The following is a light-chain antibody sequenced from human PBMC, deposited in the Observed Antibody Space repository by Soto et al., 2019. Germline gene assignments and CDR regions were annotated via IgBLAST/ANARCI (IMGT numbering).Light chain of an antibody. V-gene: IGLV1-40*01. Sequence: QSVLTQPPSVSEAPGQRVTISCTGSSSNIGAGYEAHWYQQVPGTAPKLLIYENNNRPSGVPHRCSGSKSGTSAALAITGLQAEDEAAYYCRSSDGSLSGYVFGTGTQLTVL. CDR3: RSSDGSLSGYV. J-gene: IGLJ1*01. CDR2: ENN. CDR1: SSNIGAGYE.